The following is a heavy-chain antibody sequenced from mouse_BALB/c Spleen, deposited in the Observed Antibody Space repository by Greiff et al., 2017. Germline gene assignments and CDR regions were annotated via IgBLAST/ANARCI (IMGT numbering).Heavy chain of an antibody. J-gene: IGHJ4*01. CDR2: ISNGGGST. CDR1: GFTFSSYT. Sequence: EVQVVESGGGLVQPGGSLKLSCAASGFTFSSYTMSWVRQTPEKRLEWVAYISNGGGSTYYPDTVKGRFTISRDNAKNTLYLQMSSLKSEDTAMYYCARDGYAMDYWGQGTSVTVSS. CDR3: ARDGYAMDY. V-gene: IGHV5-12-2*01.